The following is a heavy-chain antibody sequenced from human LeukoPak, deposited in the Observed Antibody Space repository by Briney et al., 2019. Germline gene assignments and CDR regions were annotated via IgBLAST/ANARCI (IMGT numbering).Heavy chain of an antibody. V-gene: IGHV4-4*02. Sequence: SETLSLTCAVSGGSISSSNWWSWVRQPPGKGLEWIGEIYHSGSTNYNPSLKSRVTISVDKSKNQFSLKLSSVTAADTAVYYCARGKRYSSSWYSRDNWFDPWGQGTLVTVSS. J-gene: IGHJ5*02. D-gene: IGHD6-13*01. CDR1: GGSISSSNW. CDR2: IYHSGST. CDR3: ARGKRYSSSWYSRDNWFDP.